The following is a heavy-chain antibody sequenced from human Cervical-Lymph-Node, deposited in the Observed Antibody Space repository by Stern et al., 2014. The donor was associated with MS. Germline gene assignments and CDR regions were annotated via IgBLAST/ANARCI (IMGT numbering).Heavy chain of an antibody. V-gene: IGHV3-23*04. D-gene: IGHD6-19*01. CDR3: AKDIVGVAGTDY. J-gene: IGHJ4*02. Sequence: EVQLVESGGGLVQPGGSLRLSCAASGFTFSSNAMTWVRQAPGKGLEWVSAISGVGGSTYYEDSVKGRFTISRDNTKNTVYLQMNSLRAEDTAVYYCAKDIVGVAGTDYWGQGTLVTVSS. CDR1: GFTFSSNA. CDR2: ISGVGGST.